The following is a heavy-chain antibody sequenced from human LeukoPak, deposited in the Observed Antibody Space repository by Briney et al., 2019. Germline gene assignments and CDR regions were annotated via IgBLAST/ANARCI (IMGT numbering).Heavy chain of an antibody. CDR2: ISAYNGYT. D-gene: IGHD3-10*01. Sequence: ASVTVSCKASGYTFTSYGISWVRQAPGQGLEWMGWISAYNGYTNYAQKLQGRVTMTTDPSTTTAYMELRSLRSDDTAVYYCARSSHRDGDTFDYWGQGTLVTVSS. CDR1: GYTFTSYG. J-gene: IGHJ4*02. CDR3: ARSSHRDGDTFDY. V-gene: IGHV1-18*01.